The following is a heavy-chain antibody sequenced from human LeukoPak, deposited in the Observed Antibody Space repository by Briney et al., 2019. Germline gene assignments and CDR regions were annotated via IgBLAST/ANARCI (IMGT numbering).Heavy chain of an antibody. Sequence: ASVKVCCKASGYTFTGYYMHWVRQAPGQGVEWMGWINPNSGGTNYAQKFQGRVTMTRDTSISTAYMELSRLRSDDTAVYYCARGGFTYYYDSSGYSNFDYWGQGTLVTVSS. CDR3: ARGGFTYYYDSSGYSNFDY. V-gene: IGHV1-2*02. CDR2: INPNSGGT. J-gene: IGHJ4*02. D-gene: IGHD3-22*01. CDR1: GYTFTGYY.